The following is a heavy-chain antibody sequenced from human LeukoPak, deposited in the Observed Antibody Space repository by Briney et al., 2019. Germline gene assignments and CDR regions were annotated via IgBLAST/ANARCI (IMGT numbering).Heavy chain of an antibody. D-gene: IGHD3-3*01. CDR1: GYTFTGYY. Sequence: GASVEVSCKASGYTFTGYYMYWVRQAPGQGLEWMGWINTNSGGTNYAQKFQGSVTMIRDTSISTAYMELSRLRSDDTAVYYCARVMLDFWSGYSSYWGQGTLVNGSS. CDR2: INTNSGGT. J-gene: IGHJ4*02. CDR3: ARVMLDFWSGYSSY. V-gene: IGHV1-2*02.